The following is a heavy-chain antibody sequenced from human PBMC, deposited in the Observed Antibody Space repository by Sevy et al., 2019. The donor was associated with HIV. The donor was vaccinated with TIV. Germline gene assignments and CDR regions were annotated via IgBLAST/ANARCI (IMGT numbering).Heavy chain of an antibody. CDR2: INQDGSKI. D-gene: IGHD2-21*01. Sequence: GGSLRLSCAASGFTFTTYWMTWVRQAPGKGLEWVANINQDGSKINYVDSVKGRFIISRDNAKKSLYVQMNSLRADDTAVYYCARVGIFEKTESQHRFMDYWGQGTLVTVS. J-gene: IGHJ4*02. CDR1: GFTFTTYW. CDR3: ARVGIFEKTESQHRFMDY. V-gene: IGHV3-7*01.